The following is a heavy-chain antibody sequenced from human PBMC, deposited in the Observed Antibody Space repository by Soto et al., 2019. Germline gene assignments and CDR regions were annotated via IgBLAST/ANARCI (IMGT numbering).Heavy chain of an antibody. CDR2: IIPIFGTA. J-gene: IGHJ4*02. Sequence: GASVKVSFKASGGTFSSYAISLVLHAPGQLLEWMGGIIPIFGTANYAQKFQGRVTITADESTSTAYMELSSLRSEDTAVYYCARGGVGATVDYWGQGTLVTVSS. CDR3: ARGGVGATVDY. D-gene: IGHD1-26*01. CDR1: GGTFSSYA. V-gene: IGHV1-69*13.